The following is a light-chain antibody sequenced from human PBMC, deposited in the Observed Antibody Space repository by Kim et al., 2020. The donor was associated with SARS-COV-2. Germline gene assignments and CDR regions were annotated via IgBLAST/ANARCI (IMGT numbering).Light chain of an antibody. CDR3: SSYTISSTVI. CDR1: RCDVGPYNY. Sequence: QSLTTPCTGTRCDVGPYNYVAWYQQHPGKSPKLMIYDIINRPSGVSNRFSGSKSGNTASLTISGVQAEDEADYYCSSYTISSTVIFGGGTKLTVL. V-gene: IGLV2-14*03. CDR2: DII. J-gene: IGLJ2*01.